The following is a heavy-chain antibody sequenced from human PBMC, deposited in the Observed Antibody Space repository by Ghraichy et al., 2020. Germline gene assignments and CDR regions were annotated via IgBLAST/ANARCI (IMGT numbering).Heavy chain of an antibody. D-gene: IGHD4-17*01. Sequence: SETLSLTCTVSGGSISSSSYYWGWIRQPPGKGLEWIGSIYYSGSTYYNPSLKSRVTISVDTSKNQFSLKLSSVTAADTAVYYCARHVSTVTTQFDYWGQETLVTVSS. J-gene: IGHJ4*02. CDR3: ARHVSTVTTQFDY. V-gene: IGHV4-39*01. CDR2: IYYSGST. CDR1: GGSISSSSYY.